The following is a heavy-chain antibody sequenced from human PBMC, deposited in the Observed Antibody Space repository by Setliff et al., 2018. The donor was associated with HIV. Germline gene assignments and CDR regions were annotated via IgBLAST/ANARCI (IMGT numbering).Heavy chain of an antibody. CDR2: ISYDGSNK. Sequence: GSLRLSCAASGFTFSSYAMHWVRQAPGKGLEWVAVISYDGSNKYYEDSVKGRFTISRDNSKNTLYLQMNSLRAEDTAVYYCAREVGGIQYSGYDFLSLGYFSPDYWGQGTLVTVSS. J-gene: IGHJ4*02. V-gene: IGHV3-30*04. CDR3: AREVGGIQYSGYDFLSLGYFSPDY. CDR1: GFTFSSYA. D-gene: IGHD5-12*01.